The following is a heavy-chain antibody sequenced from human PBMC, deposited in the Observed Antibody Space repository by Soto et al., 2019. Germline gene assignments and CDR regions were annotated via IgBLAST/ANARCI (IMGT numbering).Heavy chain of an antibody. D-gene: IGHD7-27*01. CDR3: ARANWYSEY. CDR2: IYYTGRT. Sequence: QVHLQESGPGLVKPSETLSLTCTVSGGYINNHYWSWIRQPPGKGLEWIGYIYYTGRTNYNPSLKSRVTMSVDTSKNQCSLNLTSLTAADTAIYYCARANWYSEYWGQGTLVTVSS. J-gene: IGHJ4*02. V-gene: IGHV4-59*11. CDR1: GGYINNHY.